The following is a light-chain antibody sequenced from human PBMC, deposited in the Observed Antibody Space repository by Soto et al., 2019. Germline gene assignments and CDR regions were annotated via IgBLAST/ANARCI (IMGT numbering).Light chain of an antibody. CDR3: QQYDNLPSYT. J-gene: IGKJ2*01. CDR2: DAS. V-gene: IGKV1-33*01. Sequence: DIQMTQSPSSLSASVGARVTITCQASQDISNYLNWYQQKPGKAPKLLIYDASNLETGVPSRFSGSGSGTDFTFTISSLQPEDIATYYCQQYDNLPSYTFGQGTKLESK. CDR1: QDISNY.